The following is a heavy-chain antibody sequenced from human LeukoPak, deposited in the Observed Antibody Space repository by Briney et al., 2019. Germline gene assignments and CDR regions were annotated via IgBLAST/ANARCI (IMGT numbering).Heavy chain of an antibody. V-gene: IGHV4-59*02. CDR3: ARGRGGSNLDY. CDR1: GFTVSSNY. D-gene: IGHD6-13*01. Sequence: GSLRLSCAASGFTVSSNYMSWVRQAPGKGLEWIGRIHSSGTTNYNPSLKSRVTISLDTSQNQFSLKVNSVTAADTAVYYCARGRGGSNLDYWGQGVAVTVSS. J-gene: IGHJ4*02. CDR2: IHSSGTT.